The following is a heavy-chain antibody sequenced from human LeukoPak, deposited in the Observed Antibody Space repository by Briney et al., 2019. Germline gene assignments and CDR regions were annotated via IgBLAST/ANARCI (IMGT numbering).Heavy chain of an antibody. Sequence: GGSLRLSCVVSGFTFRTSWMAWVRQAPGKGLEWLANINKDARQTYYVDSVKGRFTISRDNADNSLYLQMNSLRAEDTAVYYCATSLDAPGNYWGQGSLVTVSS. J-gene: IGHJ4*02. CDR2: INKDARQT. V-gene: IGHV3-7*01. D-gene: IGHD3-9*01. CDR3: ATSLDAPGNY. CDR1: GFTFRTSW.